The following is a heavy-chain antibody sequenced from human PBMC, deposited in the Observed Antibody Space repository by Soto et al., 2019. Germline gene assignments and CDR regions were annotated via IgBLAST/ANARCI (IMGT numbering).Heavy chain of an antibody. Sequence: SGPTLVNPAATVTLTCPVSRFALNNARIGVGWIRQPPGTALKWLAHIFSNHEESYRTSLKSRLTISKDTSNSHAVLTMTNMDPVDTATYYCARSELYYDFWRGYLDNWFDPWGQGTLVTVSS. CDR1: RFALNNARIG. CDR2: IFSNHEE. V-gene: IGHV2-26*01. CDR3: ARSELYYDFWRGYLDNWFDP. D-gene: IGHD3-3*01. J-gene: IGHJ5*02.